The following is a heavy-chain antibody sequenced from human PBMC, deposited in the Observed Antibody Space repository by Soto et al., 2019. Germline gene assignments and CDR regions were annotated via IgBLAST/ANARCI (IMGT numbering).Heavy chain of an antibody. V-gene: IGHV3-15*07. CDR1: GFTFSNAW. CDR2: IKSKTDGGTT. Sequence: EVQLVESGGGLVKPGGSLRLSCAASGFTFSNAWMNWVRQAPGKGLEWVGRIKSKTDGGTTDYAAPVKGRFTISRDESKNTLYLQMNSLKTEDTAVYYCTTDQEATVPSYYGMDVWGQGTTVTVSS. D-gene: IGHD4-4*01. J-gene: IGHJ6*02. CDR3: TTDQEATVPSYYGMDV.